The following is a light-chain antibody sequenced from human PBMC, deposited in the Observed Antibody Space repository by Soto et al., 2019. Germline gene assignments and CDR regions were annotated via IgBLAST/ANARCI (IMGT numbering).Light chain of an antibody. V-gene: IGKV3-20*01. CDR1: QTIRST. J-gene: IGKJ1*01. CDR2: DAS. Sequence: EIVLTQSPATLSLSPGERATLSCRASQTIRSTLAWFQQKPGQAPRLLIYDASTRANGIPARFRGSGSGTEFTLTISRLEPEDFAVYYCQQYGSSGTFGQGTKVDIK. CDR3: QQYGSSGT.